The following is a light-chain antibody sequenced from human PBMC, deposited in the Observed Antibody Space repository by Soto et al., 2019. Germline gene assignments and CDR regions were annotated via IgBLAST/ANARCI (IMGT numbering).Light chain of an antibody. V-gene: IGKV3-15*01. CDR2: GAS. CDR1: QSVSSN. J-gene: IGKJ4*01. Sequence: ELVMTQSPATLSVSPGARATLSCRASQSVSSNLAWYQQKPGQAPSLLIYGASTRATGIPARFSGSVSATEFTRTISSLQSEEFAGYYCQQYNNWPLALTFGGGTKVEIK. CDR3: QQYNNWPLALT.